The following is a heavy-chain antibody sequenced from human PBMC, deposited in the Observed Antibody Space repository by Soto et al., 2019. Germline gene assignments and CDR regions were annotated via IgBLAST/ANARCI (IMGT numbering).Heavy chain of an antibody. CDR3: ARERIAAAGTALTGHYYYDGMDV. V-gene: IGHV1-2*04. CDR2: INPNSGGT. D-gene: IGHD6-13*01. Sequence: AAVKVPCKASGYTFTGYYMHWVRQAPGQGLEGMGWINPNSGGTNYAQKFQGWVTMTRDTSISTAYMELSRLRSDDTAVYYCARERIAAAGTALTGHYYYDGMDVWGQGTTVTVSS. CDR1: GYTFTGYY. J-gene: IGHJ6*02.